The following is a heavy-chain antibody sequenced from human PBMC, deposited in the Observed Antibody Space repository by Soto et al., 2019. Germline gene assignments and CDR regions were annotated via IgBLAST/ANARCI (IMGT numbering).Heavy chain of an antibody. D-gene: IGHD1-26*01. J-gene: IGHJ5*02. V-gene: IGHV3-74*01. CDR1: EFTFRSYW. CDR3: AKNQGVELVPLATVDWFDP. CDR2: ISGDGSST. Sequence: GGSLRLSCAASEFTFRSYWVHWVRQSPGKGLVWVSRISGDGSSTNYADSVKGRFTISRDNSKSTVYLELNNLSAEDTAVYHCAKNQGVELVPLATVDWFDPWGQGSVFTVSS.